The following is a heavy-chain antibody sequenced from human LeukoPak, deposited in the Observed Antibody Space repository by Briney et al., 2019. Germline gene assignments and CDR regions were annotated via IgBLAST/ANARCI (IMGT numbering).Heavy chain of an antibody. CDR2: INHSGST. D-gene: IGHD3-10*01. CDR3: ARITMVRGVIIPDY. CDR1: GGSFSGYY. V-gene: IGHV4-34*01. Sequence: PSETLSLTCAVYGGSFSGYYWSWISQPPGRGLEWIGEINHSGSTNYNPSLKSRVTISVDTSKNQFSLKLSSVTAADTAVYYCARITMVRGVIIPDYWGQGTLVTVSS. J-gene: IGHJ4*02.